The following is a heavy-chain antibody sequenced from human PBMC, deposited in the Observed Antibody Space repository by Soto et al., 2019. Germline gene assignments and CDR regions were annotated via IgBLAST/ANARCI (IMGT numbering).Heavy chain of an antibody. CDR2: INPILSMS. CDR3: ATSYGSGYRAFDY. D-gene: IGHD3-10*01. V-gene: IGHV1-69*02. CDR1: GDTFSFYT. Sequence: QVQLVQSGAEVKKPGSSVKVSCKASGDTFSFYTINWVRQAPGLGLEWVGRINPILSMSNYAQKFQGRVTMPADKSTSTADMELRSLRSEYTAMYYCATSYGSGYRAFDYWCQGALVTVSS. J-gene: IGHJ4*02.